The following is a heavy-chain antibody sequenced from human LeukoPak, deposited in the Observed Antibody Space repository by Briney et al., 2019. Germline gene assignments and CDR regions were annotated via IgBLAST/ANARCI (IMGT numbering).Heavy chain of an antibody. J-gene: IGHJ4*02. V-gene: IGHV3-53*01. CDR1: GFTVSSNY. Sequence: GGSLRLSCAASGFTVSSNYMSWVRQAPGKGLEWVSVIYSGGSTYYADSVKGRFTISRDNSKNTLYLQMNSLRAEDTAVYYCAREGYDFWSGYYFDYWGQGTLVTVSS. CDR3: AREGYDFWSGYYFDY. CDR2: IYSGGST. D-gene: IGHD3-3*01.